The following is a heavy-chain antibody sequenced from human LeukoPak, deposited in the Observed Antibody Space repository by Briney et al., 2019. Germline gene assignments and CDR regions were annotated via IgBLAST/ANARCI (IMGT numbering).Heavy chain of an antibody. CDR2: ISGGGSAT. V-gene: IGHV3-23*01. CDR1: GFTFSNYG. J-gene: IGHJ6*02. CDR3: AGGAGVYYYGMDV. Sequence: GGSLRLSCAASGFTFSNYGLSWVRQAPGKGLQWVSAISGGGSATYYADSVKGRFTISRDNSKNTLFLQMNTLRADDTAVYYCAGGAGVYYYGMDVWGQETSVTVSS.